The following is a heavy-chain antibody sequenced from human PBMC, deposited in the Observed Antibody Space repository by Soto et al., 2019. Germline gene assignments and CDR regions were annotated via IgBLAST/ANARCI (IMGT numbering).Heavy chain of an antibody. J-gene: IGHJ6*02. V-gene: IGHV1-2*02. CDR2: INPNSGGT. CDR1: GYTFTGYY. Sequence: QVQLVQSGAEVKKPGASVKVSCKASGYTFTGYYMHWVRQAPGQGLEWMGWINPNSGGTNYAQKFQGRVTMTRDMSISTAYMELSRLRSDDTAVYYCARDQTYYDFWSGYYTSYGMDVWGQGTTVTVSS. D-gene: IGHD3-3*01. CDR3: ARDQTYYDFWSGYYTSYGMDV.